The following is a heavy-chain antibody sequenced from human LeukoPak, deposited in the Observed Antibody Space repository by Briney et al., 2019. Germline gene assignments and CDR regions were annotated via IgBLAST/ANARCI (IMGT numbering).Heavy chain of an antibody. CDR1: GFTFSSYA. Sequence: GGSLRLSCAASGFTFSSYAMSWVRHTPGKGLEWVSSISDSGSSTYYADSVKGRFTISRDHSMNTLFLQINSLRADDTALYYCAKDSRGFDYWGQGTLVTVSS. CDR3: AKDSRGFDY. V-gene: IGHV3-23*01. D-gene: IGHD6-25*01. CDR2: ISDSGSST. J-gene: IGHJ4*02.